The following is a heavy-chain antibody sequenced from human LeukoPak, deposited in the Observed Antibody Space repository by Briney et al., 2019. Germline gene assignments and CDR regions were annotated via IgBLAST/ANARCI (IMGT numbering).Heavy chain of an antibody. V-gene: IGHV3-23*01. CDR3: AKDPYYYDSSGYRYFDY. Sequence: GGSLRLSCAASGFIVSSSYMSWVRQAPGKGLEWVSAISGSGGSTYYADSVKGRFTISRDNSKNTLYLQMNSMRAEDTAVYYCAKDPYYYDSSGYRYFDYWGQGTLVTVSS. D-gene: IGHD3-22*01. J-gene: IGHJ4*02. CDR2: ISGSGGST. CDR1: GFIVSSSY.